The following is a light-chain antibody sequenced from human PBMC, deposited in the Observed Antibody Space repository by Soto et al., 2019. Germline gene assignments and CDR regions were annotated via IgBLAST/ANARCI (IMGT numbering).Light chain of an antibody. CDR2: GAT. CDR3: QQYGSSAYT. J-gene: IGKJ2*01. V-gene: IGKV3-20*01. Sequence: EIVLTQSPGTLSLSPGERATLSCRASQTVSSTYLAWYQQTPGQAPRLLIYGATNRATGIPDRFRGSGSGTDYTLTINRLEPEDFAVYYCQQYGSSAYTFGQGTKVEIK. CDR1: QTVSSTY.